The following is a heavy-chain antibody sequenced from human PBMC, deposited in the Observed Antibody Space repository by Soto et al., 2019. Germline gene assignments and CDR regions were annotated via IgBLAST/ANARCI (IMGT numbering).Heavy chain of an antibody. J-gene: IGHJ5*02. CDR2: IYYSGST. CDR1: GGSISSYY. CDR3: APLGVYCSGGSCRRDNWFDP. Sequence: SETLSLTCTVSGGSISSYYWSWIRQPPGKGLEWIGYIYYSGSTNYNPSLKSRVTISVDTSKNQFSLKLSSVTAADTAVYYCAPLGVYCSGGSCRRDNWFDPWGQGTLVTVSS. D-gene: IGHD2-15*01. V-gene: IGHV4-59*08.